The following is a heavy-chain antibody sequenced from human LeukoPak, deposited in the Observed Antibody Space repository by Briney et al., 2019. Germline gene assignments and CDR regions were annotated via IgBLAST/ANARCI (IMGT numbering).Heavy chain of an antibody. Sequence: GGSLRLSCAASGFXFSSSTIDWVRQAPGKGLEWVSSISSSSSSIYYAGSLRGRFTVSRDNAKNSLYLQMNSLRAEDTAVYYCAKEGRSSTPGYWGQGTLVTVSS. CDR3: AKEGRSSTPGY. CDR2: ISSSSSSI. J-gene: IGHJ4*02. CDR1: GFXFSSST. D-gene: IGHD6-13*01. V-gene: IGHV3-21*01.